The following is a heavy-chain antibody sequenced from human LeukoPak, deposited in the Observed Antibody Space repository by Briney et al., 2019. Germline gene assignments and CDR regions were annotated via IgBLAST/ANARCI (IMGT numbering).Heavy chain of an antibody. CDR2: IYPGDSDT. CDR1: GFSFNMYW. CDR3: ARQLGYCSGASCLYYFDY. Sequence: PGESLKISCKGSGFSFNMYWIGWVRQMPGKGLEWMGIIYPGDSDTRYSPSFQGQVTISADKSISTAYLQWSSLKAADTAMYYCARQLGYCSGASCLYYFDYWGQGTLVTVSS. V-gene: IGHV5-51*01. J-gene: IGHJ4*02. D-gene: IGHD2-15*01.